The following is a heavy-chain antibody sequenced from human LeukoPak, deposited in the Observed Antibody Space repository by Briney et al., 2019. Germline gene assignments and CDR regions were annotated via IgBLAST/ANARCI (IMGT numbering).Heavy chain of an antibody. Sequence: PSETLSLTCTVSGGSISSSSYYWGWIRQPPGKGLEWIGSIYYSGSTYYNPSLKSRVTISVDTSKNQFSLKLSSVTAADTAVYYCARGTRFLSNPPFDYWGQGTLVTVSS. V-gene: IGHV4-39*07. J-gene: IGHJ4*02. CDR3: ARGTRFLSNPPFDY. D-gene: IGHD3-10*01. CDR2: IYYSGST. CDR1: GGSISSSSYY.